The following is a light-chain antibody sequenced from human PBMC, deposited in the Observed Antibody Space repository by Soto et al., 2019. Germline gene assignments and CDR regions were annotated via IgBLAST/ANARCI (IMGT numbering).Light chain of an antibody. Sequence: SVLTQPPSASGTPGQRVPISCSGSGSSIGTNTVNWYRQLPGTAPKLLIYGNNQRPSGVPDRFSGSKSGTSASLAISGLQSEDEAEYYCAAWDGSLNNVLFGGGTKLTVL. V-gene: IGLV1-44*01. CDR2: GNN. J-gene: IGLJ2*01. CDR1: GSSIGTNT. CDR3: AAWDGSLNNVL.